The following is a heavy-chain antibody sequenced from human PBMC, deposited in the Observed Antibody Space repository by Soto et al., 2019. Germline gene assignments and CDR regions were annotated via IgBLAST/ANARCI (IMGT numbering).Heavy chain of an antibody. J-gene: IGHJ4*02. CDR3: ARSLYDYDWGSVSPLNY. CDR1: GLSIRSGYY. D-gene: IGHD3-16*01. V-gene: IGHV4-38-2*02. Sequence: PSETLSLTCTVSGLSIRSGYYWGCIRQPPGKGLEWIGSIYHSGRTYYTPSPKSRVTISVDTSKNQFSLKLSSVTAADTAVYYCARSLYDYDWGSVSPLNYWGQGALVTVSS. CDR2: IYHSGRT.